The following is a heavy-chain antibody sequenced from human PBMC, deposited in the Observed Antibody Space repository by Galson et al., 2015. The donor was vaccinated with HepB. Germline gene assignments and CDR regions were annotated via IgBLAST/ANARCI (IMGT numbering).Heavy chain of an antibody. CDR1: GFTVSSNY. D-gene: IGHD3-22*01. V-gene: IGHV3-53*01. Sequence: SLRLSCAASGFTVSSNYMSWVRQAPGKGLEWVSVIYSGGSTYYADSVKGRFTISRDNSKNTLYLQMNSLRAEDTAVYYCARANTAPYDSSGYYFQEWGQGTLVTVSS. J-gene: IGHJ1*01. CDR3: ARANTAPYDSSGYYFQE. CDR2: IYSGGST.